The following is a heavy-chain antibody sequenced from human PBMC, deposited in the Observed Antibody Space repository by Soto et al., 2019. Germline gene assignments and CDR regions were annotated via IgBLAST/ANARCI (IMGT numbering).Heavy chain of an antibody. Sequence: GGSLRLSCAASGFTFSSYAMSWVRQAPGQGLEWVSAISGSGGSTYYADSVKGRFTISRDNSKNTLYLQMNSLRAEDTAVYCCAKVWGYSSSCHIDYWGQGTLVTVSS. CDR1: GFTFSSYA. CDR2: ISGSGGST. CDR3: AKVWGYSSSCHIDY. V-gene: IGHV3-23*01. J-gene: IGHJ4*02. D-gene: IGHD6-13*01.